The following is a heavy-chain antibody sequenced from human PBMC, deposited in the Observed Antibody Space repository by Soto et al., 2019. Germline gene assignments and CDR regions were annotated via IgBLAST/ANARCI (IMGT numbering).Heavy chain of an antibody. J-gene: IGHJ4*02. CDR1: GGSLSGYY. Sequence: QVQLQQWGAGLLKPSETLSLNCAVNGGSLSGYYWSWIRQPPAKGLEWIGEIKDGGYTNYSPSLKRRATLSSDRSNNQFSLRLNSVTAADTGVYYCARGQEGVVATHWDQGALVTVSS. CDR3: ARGQEGVVATH. V-gene: IGHV4-34*01. CDR2: IKDGGYT. D-gene: IGHD5-12*01.